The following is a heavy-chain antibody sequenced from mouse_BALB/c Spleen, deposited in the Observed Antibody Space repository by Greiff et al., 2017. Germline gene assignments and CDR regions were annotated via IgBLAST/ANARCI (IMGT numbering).Heavy chain of an antibody. J-gene: IGHJ3*01. CDR3: TRDYDYDAAWFAY. Sequence: EVKLVESGGGLVKPGGSLKLSCAASGFTFSSYTMSWVRQTPEKRLEWVATISSGGSYTYYPDSVKGRFTISRDNAKNTLYLQMSSLKSEDTAMYYCTRDYDYDAAWFAYWGQGTLVTVSA. CDR2: ISSGGSYT. V-gene: IGHV5-6-4*01. CDR1: GFTFSSYT. D-gene: IGHD2-4*01.